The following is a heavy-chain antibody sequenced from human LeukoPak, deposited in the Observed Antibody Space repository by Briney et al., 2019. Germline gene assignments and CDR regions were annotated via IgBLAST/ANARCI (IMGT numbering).Heavy chain of an antibody. V-gene: IGHV3-74*01. D-gene: IGHD5-12*01. CDR1: GFNFSSYW. CDR3: GRGRPRVYSGYVIDY. Sequence: TGGSLRLYCAASGFNFSSYWMHWVRRAPGKGLVWISRINYDGTTTSYADSVKGRFTISRDNAKNTLYLQMNSLRAEDTAAFYCGRGRPRVYSGYVIDYWGQGTPITVSS. J-gene: IGHJ4*02. CDR2: INYDGTTT.